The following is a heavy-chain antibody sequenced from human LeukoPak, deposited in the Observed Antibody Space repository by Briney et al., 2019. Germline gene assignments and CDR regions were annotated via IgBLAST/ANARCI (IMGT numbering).Heavy chain of an antibody. Sequence: GASLRLSCAASGFIFSNYAMSWVRQAPGKGLEWVSAIIGSGGSTYYADSVKGRFTISRDNSKNTLYLQMNSLRAEDTAVYYCAKWGDYDVLTGYYVSDYWGQGTLVTVSS. J-gene: IGHJ4*02. CDR2: IIGSGGST. V-gene: IGHV3-23*01. D-gene: IGHD3-9*01. CDR1: GFIFSNYA. CDR3: AKWGDYDVLTGYYVSDY.